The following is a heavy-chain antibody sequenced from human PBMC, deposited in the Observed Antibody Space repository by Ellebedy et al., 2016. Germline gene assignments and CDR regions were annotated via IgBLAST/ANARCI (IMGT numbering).Heavy chain of an antibody. CDR2: ISGSDGST. CDR3: AKGHGTSSGKFDY. D-gene: IGHD6-6*01. Sequence: GGSLRLXXAASGFTFSSYAVTWVRQAPGKGLEWVSAISGSDGSTYYADSVKGRFTISRDNSKNTLYLQMNSLRAEDTAVYYCAKGHGTSSGKFDYWGQGTLVTVSS. CDR1: GFTFSSYA. J-gene: IGHJ4*02. V-gene: IGHV3-23*01.